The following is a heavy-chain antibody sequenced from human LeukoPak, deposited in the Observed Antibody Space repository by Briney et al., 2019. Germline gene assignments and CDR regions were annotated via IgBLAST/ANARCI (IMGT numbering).Heavy chain of an antibody. J-gene: IGHJ4*02. CDR3: AKEMREYGSSLGYFDY. CDR1: GFTFDDYA. D-gene: IGHD3-10*01. CDR2: ISWNSGSI. Sequence: PGGSLRLSCAASGFTFDDYAMHWVRQAPGKGLEWVSGISWNSGSIGYADSVKGRFTIPRDNAKNSLYLQMNSLRAEDTALYYCAKEMREYGSSLGYFDYWGQGTLVTVSS. V-gene: IGHV3-9*01.